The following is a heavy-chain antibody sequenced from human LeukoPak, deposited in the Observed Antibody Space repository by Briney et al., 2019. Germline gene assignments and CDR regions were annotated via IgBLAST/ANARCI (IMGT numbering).Heavy chain of an antibody. D-gene: IGHD1-14*01. CDR3: AVGDNPGALDY. V-gene: IGHV3-74*01. CDR2: ISNDASST. CDR1: GFTFSNYW. Sequence: GGSLRLSCAASGFTFSNYWMHWVRQAPGKGLVWVSRISNDASSTTYADSVKGRFTISRDNTKNTLYLQMNSLRAEDTAVYYCAVGDNPGALDYWGQGTLVTVSS. J-gene: IGHJ4*02.